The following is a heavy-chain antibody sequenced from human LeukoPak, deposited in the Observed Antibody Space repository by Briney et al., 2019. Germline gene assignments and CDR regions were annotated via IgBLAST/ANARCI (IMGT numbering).Heavy chain of an antibody. CDR1: GYTFTIYD. V-gene: IGHV1-8*01. J-gene: IGHJ4*02. CDR2: MNPKSGNT. D-gene: IGHD3-10*01. Sequence: ASVKVSCKASGYTFTIYDINWVRQATGQGLEWMGWMNPKSGNTGYAQKFQGRVTMTRNTSISTAYMELSSLRSEDTAVYYCARAHLAVWFGELCLDYWGQGTLVTVSS. CDR3: ARAHLAVWFGELCLDY.